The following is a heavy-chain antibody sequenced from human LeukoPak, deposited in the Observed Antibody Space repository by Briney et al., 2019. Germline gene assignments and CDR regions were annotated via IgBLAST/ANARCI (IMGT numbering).Heavy chain of an antibody. D-gene: IGHD2-2*01. J-gene: IGHJ5*02. Sequence: GGSLRLSCAASGFTFDDYGMSWVRQAPGKGLEWVSGINWNGGSTGYADSVKGRFTISRDNAKNPLYLQMNSLRAEDTALYYCARDKGYCSSTSFFCWFDPWGQGTLVTVYS. CDR2: INWNGGST. CDR1: GFTFDDYG. V-gene: IGHV3-20*04. CDR3: ARDKGYCSSTSFFCWFDP.